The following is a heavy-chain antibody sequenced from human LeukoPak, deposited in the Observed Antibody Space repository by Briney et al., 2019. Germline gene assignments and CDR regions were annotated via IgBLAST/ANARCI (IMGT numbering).Heavy chain of an antibody. J-gene: IGHJ5*02. V-gene: IGHV4-59*01. CDR3: ARRVSCSSTSCYTFNWFDP. CDR1: GGSISSYY. Sequence: SETLSLTCTVSGGSISSYYWSWIRQPPGKGLEGFGYIYYIGSTNYNPSLKSRVTISVDTSKNQFSLKLSSVTAADTAVYYCARRVSCSSTSCYTFNWFDPWGQGTLVTVSS. CDR2: IYYIGST. D-gene: IGHD2-2*02.